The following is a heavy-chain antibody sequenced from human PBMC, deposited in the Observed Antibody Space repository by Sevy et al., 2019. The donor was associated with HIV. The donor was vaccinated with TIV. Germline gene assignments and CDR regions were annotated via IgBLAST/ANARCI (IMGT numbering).Heavy chain of an antibody. CDR3: AGENAWGRGYS. V-gene: IGHV4-59*08. CDR2: LYYNGHI. J-gene: IGHJ4*02. Sequence: SETLSLTCTVSGGSITSLYWNWIRQPPGKGLEWIATLYYNGHINYNPSLKSRVTLSLDTSKNQLSLRLSSVTAADTAMYYCAGENAWGRGYSWGQGTLVTVSS. D-gene: IGHD1-26*01. CDR1: GGSITSLY.